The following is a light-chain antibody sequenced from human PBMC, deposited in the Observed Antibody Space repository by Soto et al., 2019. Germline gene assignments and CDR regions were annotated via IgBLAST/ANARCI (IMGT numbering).Light chain of an antibody. CDR2: DAS. V-gene: IGKV3-11*01. J-gene: IGKJ3*01. Sequence: EIVLTQSPATLSLSPGERATLSCRASQSVSSYLAWYQQKPGQAPRLLIYDASNRATGIPARFRGSGSGTDVTLTISSLETEDFAVYYCQQRSNPFTFGPGTKVDIK. CDR1: QSVSSY. CDR3: QQRSNPFT.